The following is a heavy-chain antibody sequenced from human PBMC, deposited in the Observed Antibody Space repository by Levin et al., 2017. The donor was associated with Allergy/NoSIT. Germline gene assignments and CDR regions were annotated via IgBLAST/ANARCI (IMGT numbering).Heavy chain of an antibody. CDR1: GGSVSSGSYY. V-gene: IGHV4-61*01. D-gene: IGHD5-12*01. Sequence: SETLSLTCTVYGGSVSSGSYYWSWIRQPPGKGLEWIGYIYYSGSTNYNPSHKSRVTISVDTSKNRFSLKLSSVTAADTAGDYCARAGGATITYGYWGQGTLVTVSS. CDR2: IYYSGST. J-gene: IGHJ4*02. CDR3: ARAGGATITYGY.